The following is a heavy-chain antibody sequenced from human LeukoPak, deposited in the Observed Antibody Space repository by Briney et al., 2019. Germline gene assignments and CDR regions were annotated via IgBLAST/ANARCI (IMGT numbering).Heavy chain of an antibody. Sequence: ASVKVSCKASGYTFTGYYMHWVRQAPGQGPEWMGWINPNSGVTNFAQKFQGRVAMTRDTSISTAYMELSRLTSDDTAVYYCARVVGATHFDYWGQGTLVTVSS. D-gene: IGHD1-26*01. CDR2: INPNSGVT. V-gene: IGHV1-2*02. CDR3: ARVVGATHFDY. CDR1: GYTFTGYY. J-gene: IGHJ4*02.